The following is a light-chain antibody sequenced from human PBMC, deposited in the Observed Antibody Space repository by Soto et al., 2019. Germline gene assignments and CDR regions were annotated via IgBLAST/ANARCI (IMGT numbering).Light chain of an antibody. CDR2: RAS. V-gene: IGKV1-27*01. J-gene: IGKJ3*01. CDR1: QGISNY. CDR3: QNYDTAPFT. Sequence: DIQMTQSPSSLSASVGDRVTITCRASQGISNYLLWYQQKPGKAPKLLIYRASALQSGVPSRFSGSGSGTDSTLSITSLQTEDFATYYCQNYDTAPFTFGPGTKVDIK.